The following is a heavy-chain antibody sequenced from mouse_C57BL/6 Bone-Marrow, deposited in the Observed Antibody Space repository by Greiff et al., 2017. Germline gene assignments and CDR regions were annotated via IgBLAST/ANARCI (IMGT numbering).Heavy chain of an antibody. CDR1: GFSLTSYG. V-gene: IGHV2-2*02. CDR3: ARKRRLRRPNWYFDV. D-gene: IGHD2-4*01. J-gene: IGHJ1*03. CDR2: IWSGGST. Sequence: VQLQQSGPGLVQPSQSLSITCTVSGFSLTSYGVHWVRQSPGKGLEWLGVIWSGGSTDYNEAFISRLSNSKDNSKSQVFFKKNSLQANVTAIYYCARKRRLRRPNWYFDVWGTGTTVTVSS.